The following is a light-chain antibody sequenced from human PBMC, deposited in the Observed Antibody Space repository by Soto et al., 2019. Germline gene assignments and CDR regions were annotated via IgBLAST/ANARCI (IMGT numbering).Light chain of an antibody. CDR2: TAS. CDR3: QQYNSYSPT. J-gene: IGKJ1*01. V-gene: IGKV1-5*03. CDR1: QSISSW. Sequence: DIQMTQSPSTLSASVGDRVTITCRASQSISSWLAWHQQKPGKAPSVLIYTASRLESAVPSRFSGSGSGTEFTLTISSLQPDDSATYYCQQYNSYSPTFGQGTKVEVK.